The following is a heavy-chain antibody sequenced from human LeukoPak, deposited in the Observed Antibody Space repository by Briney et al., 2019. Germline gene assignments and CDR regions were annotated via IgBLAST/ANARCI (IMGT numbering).Heavy chain of an antibody. CDR3: ARDLNWETY. Sequence: PGGSLRLSCAASGFTFSTYWMTWVRQAPGKGLEWVANIKPDGSQIYYADSVKGRFTISRDNAKNSLYLQMNSLRAEDTAVYYCARDLNWETYWGQGTLVTVSS. J-gene: IGHJ4*02. CDR2: IKPDGSQI. V-gene: IGHV3-7*01. CDR1: GFTFSTYW. D-gene: IGHD7-27*01.